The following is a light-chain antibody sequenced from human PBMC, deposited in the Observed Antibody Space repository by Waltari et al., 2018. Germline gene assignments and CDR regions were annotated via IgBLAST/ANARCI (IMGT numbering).Light chain of an antibody. Sequence: QSVLTQPPSASGTPGPRVTISCSGRSSNIGRHYVYWYHQPPGTAPKLLIYRNNQRPSGVPDRFSGSKSGTSASLAISGLRSEDEADYYCAAWDDSLNYVFGTGTKVTVL. CDR3: AAWDDSLNYV. V-gene: IGLV1-47*01. CDR1: SSNIGRHY. J-gene: IGLJ1*01. CDR2: RNN.